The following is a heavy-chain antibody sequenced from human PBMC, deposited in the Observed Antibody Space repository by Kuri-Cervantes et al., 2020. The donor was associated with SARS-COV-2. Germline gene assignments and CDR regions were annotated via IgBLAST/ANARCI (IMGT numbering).Heavy chain of an antibody. V-gene: IGHV1-69*06. CDR1: GGTFSSYA. J-gene: IGHJ6*02. CDR2: IIPIFGTA. Sequence: SVKVSCKASGGTFSSYAISWVRQAPGQGLEWMGGIIPIFGTANYAQKFQGRVTITADKSTSTAYMELSSLRSGDTAVYYCARSYCGGDCYTPYYGMDVWGQGTTVTVSS. D-gene: IGHD2-21*02. CDR3: ARSYCGGDCYTPYYGMDV.